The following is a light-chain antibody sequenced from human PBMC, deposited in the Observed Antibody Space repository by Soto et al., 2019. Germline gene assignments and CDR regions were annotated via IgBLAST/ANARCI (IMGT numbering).Light chain of an antibody. CDR1: QSVSSD. CDR3: QQYNKWPPLT. CDR2: VAS. Sequence: EIVMTQSPATLSVSPGERATLSCRASQSVSSDLAWYQQKPGQAPRLLIYVASTRATGIPVRFSGSGSGTEFTLTISSLQSEDFALYYCQQYNKWPPLTFGGGTKVEI. V-gene: IGKV3-15*01. J-gene: IGKJ4*01.